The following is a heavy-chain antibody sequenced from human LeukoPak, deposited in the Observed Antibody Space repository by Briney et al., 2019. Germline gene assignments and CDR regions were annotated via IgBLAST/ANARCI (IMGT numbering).Heavy chain of an antibody. J-gene: IGHJ4*02. CDR3: ARPLDYGDYGTPFDY. V-gene: IGHV4-38-2*01. CDR2: IYHSGST. D-gene: IGHD4-17*01. CDR1: GYSISSGYY. Sequence: SETLSLTCAVSGYSISSGYYWGWIRQPPGKGLEWIGSIYHSGSTYYNPSLKSRVTISVDTSKNQFSLKLSSVTAADTAVYYCARPLDYGDYGTPFDYWGQGTLVTVSS.